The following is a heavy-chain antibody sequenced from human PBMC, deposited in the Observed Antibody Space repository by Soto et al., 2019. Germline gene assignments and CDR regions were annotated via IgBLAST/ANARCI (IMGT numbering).Heavy chain of an antibody. J-gene: IGHJ6*02. CDR3: AKNGQPPYYYYGLDV. CDR1: GYTFSRYG. D-gene: IGHD2-8*01. Sequence: QGQLVQSGGEVKKSGASVKVSCKASGYTFSRYGISWVRQAPGQGLEWMGWISGYNGDTNYAQKFKGRVTMTIDTSTTTAYMALRSLTSDDTAVYYCAKNGQPPYYYYGLDVWGQGTTVTVSS. CDR2: ISGYNGDT. V-gene: IGHV1-18*01.